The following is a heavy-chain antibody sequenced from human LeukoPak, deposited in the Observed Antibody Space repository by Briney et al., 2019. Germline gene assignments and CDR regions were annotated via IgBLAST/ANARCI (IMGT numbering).Heavy chain of an antibody. CDR2: INPNSGGT. J-gene: IGHJ6*03. Sequence: GASVKVSCKASGYTFTGYYMHWVRQAPGQGLEWMGWINPNSGGTNYAQKFQGRVTMTMDTSISTAYMELSRLRSDDTAVYYCAREKRLQYLYYYYMDVWGKGTTVTVSS. V-gene: IGHV1-2*02. CDR1: GYTFTGYY. D-gene: IGHD4-11*01. CDR3: AREKRLQYLYYYYMDV.